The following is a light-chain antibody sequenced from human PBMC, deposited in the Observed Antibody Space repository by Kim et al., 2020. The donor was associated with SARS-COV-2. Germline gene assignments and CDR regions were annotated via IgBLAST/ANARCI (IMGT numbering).Light chain of an antibody. V-gene: IGLV3-19*01. CDR3: NSLDSNGNSFV. CDR2: GPN. J-gene: IGLJ1*01. Sequence: SSELTQDPDVSVALGQTVRITCQGDRLRTNSASWYQQKPGHAPVLVIYGPNNRPSVIPDRFSGSTSGNTASLTITGAQAEDEADYYCNSLDSNGNSFVFATVTKVTVL. CDR1: RLRTNS.